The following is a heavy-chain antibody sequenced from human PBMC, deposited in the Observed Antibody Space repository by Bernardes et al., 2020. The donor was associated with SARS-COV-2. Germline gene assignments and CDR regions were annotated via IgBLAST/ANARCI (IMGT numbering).Heavy chain of an antibody. D-gene: IGHD2-15*01. V-gene: IGHV3-33*01. CDR2: IWYDGSNK. J-gene: IGHJ6*02. Sequence: GGSLRLACAASGFTFSSYCMHWVRQAPGKGLEWVAVIWYDGSNKYYADSVKGRFTISRDNSKNTLYLQMNSLRAEDTAVYYWAREARIADYGMDGWGQGTTVTVSS. CDR3: AREARIADYGMDG. CDR1: GFTFSSYC.